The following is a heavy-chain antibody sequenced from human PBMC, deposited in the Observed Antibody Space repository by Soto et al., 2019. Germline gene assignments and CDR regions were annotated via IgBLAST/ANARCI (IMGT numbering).Heavy chain of an antibody. CDR3: AREDYGDFYYFDY. D-gene: IGHD4-17*01. J-gene: IGHJ4*02. V-gene: IGHV4-4*02. CDR1: GGSISSSNW. Sequence: PSETLSLTCAVSGGSISSSNWWSWVRQPPGKGLEWIGEIYHSGSTNYNPSLKSRVTISVDKSKNQFSLKLSSVTAADTAVYYCAREDYGDFYYFDYWGQGTLVTVSS. CDR2: IYHSGST.